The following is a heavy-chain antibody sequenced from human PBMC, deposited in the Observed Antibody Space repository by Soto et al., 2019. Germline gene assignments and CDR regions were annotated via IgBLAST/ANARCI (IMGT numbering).Heavy chain of an antibody. D-gene: IGHD2-8*01. CDR3: ARDLGVGYGMDV. V-gene: IGHV3-33*01. Sequence: QVQLVESGGGVVQPGRSLRLSCAASGFTFSSYGMHWVRQAPGKGLEWVAVIWYDGSNKYYADSVKGRFTISRDNSKNTLYLQMNSLRAEDTAVYYCARDLGVGYGMDVWGQGTTVTVSS. J-gene: IGHJ6*02. CDR1: GFTFSSYG. CDR2: IWYDGSNK.